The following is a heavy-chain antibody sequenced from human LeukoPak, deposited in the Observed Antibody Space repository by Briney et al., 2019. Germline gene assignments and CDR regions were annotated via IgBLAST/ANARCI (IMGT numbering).Heavy chain of an antibody. CDR2: INHSGST. Sequence: SETLSLTCAVYGGSFSGYYWSWIRQPPGKGLEWIGEINHSGSTNYNPSLKSRVTISVDTPKNQFSLKLTSVTAADTAVYYCAKLEQWLVVDYWGQGTLVTVSS. CDR3: AKLEQWLVVDY. CDR1: GGSFSGYY. D-gene: IGHD6-19*01. V-gene: IGHV4-34*01. J-gene: IGHJ4*02.